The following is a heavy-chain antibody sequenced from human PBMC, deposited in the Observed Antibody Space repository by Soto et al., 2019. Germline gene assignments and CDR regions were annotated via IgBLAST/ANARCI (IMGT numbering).Heavy chain of an antibody. CDR3: ARGRIQHLLDY. CDR2: IYYSGST. J-gene: IGHJ4*02. CDR1: GGSISSGGYY. V-gene: IGHV4-31*03. Sequence: SETLSLTCTVSGGSISSGGYYWSWIRQHPGKGLEWIGYIYYSGSTYYNPSLKSRVTISVDTSKNQFSLKLSSVTAADTAVYYCARGRIQHLLDYWGQGTLVTVSS. D-gene: IGHD5-18*01.